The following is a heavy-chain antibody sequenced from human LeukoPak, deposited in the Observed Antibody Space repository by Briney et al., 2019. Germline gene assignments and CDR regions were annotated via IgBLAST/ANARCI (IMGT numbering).Heavy chain of an antibody. V-gene: IGHV3-7*01. CDR2: IKKDGTEK. Sequence: GGSLRLSCAASGFTFSSYWMTWVRQAPGKGLEWVANIKKDGTEKNYVDSVKGRFSISRDNGKNSLYLQMKSLGAEDTAAYYCARDLWAPESSGDYYERFYFYMDVWGKGATVTVSS. D-gene: IGHD3-22*01. CDR1: GFTFSSYW. CDR3: ARDLWAPESSGDYYERFYFYMDV. J-gene: IGHJ6*03.